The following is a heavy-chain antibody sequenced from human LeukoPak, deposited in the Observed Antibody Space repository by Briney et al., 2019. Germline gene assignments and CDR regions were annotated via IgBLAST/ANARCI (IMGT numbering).Heavy chain of an antibody. J-gene: IGHJ1*01. CDR2: ISSSSSTI. CDR1: GFTFSDYS. D-gene: IGHD6-19*01. CDR3: ASKGSSGWVGEYFQH. Sequence: GGSLRLSCAASGFTFSDYSMNWVRQAPGEGLEWVSYISSSSSTIYYADSVKGRFTISRDNAKNSLYLQMNSLRVEDTAVYYCASKGSSGWVGEYFQHWGQGTLVTVSS. V-gene: IGHV3-48*04.